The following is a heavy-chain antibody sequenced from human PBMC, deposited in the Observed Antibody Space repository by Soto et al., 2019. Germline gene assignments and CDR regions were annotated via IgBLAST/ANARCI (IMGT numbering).Heavy chain of an antibody. J-gene: IGHJ4*02. CDR1: GYTFTSYG. CDR2: FIAMLGTP. D-gene: IGHD5-18*01. CDR3: ARGAMANFDY. V-gene: IGHV1-69*13. Sequence: SVKVSCKASGYTFTSYGISWVRQAPGQGLEWMGGFIAMLGTPTYAKKVQGRATISADESLTSSYLELRSLRSEDTGVYFCARGAMANFDYWGQGTGVTVSS.